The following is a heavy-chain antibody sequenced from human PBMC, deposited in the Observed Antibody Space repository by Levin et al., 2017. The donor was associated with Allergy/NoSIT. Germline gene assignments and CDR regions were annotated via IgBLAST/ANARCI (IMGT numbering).Heavy chain of an antibody. Sequence: GGSLRLSCVTSGFTFADYAMHWVRQAPGKGLEWVSAISWDSGSIDYADSVQGRFTISRDNAKNSVYLDMESLRAEDTALYYCVKDITGYYYDSTGHSYDFYFGLDVWGQGTTVTVSS. CDR2: ISWDSGSI. D-gene: IGHD3-22*01. CDR3: VKDITGYYYDSTGHSYDFYFGLDV. V-gene: IGHV3-9*01. J-gene: IGHJ6*02. CDR1: GFTFADYA.